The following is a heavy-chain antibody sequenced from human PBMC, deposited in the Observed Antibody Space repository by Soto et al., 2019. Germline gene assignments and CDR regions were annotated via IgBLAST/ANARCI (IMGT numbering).Heavy chain of an antibody. CDR1: GFTFSSYA. V-gene: IGHV3-23*01. CDR3: AKVGEATGPKKYHYYYGIDV. D-gene: IGHD5-12*01. J-gene: IGHJ6*02. CDR2: ISGSGGST. Sequence: GGSLRLSCAASGFTFSSYAMSWVRQAPGKGLEWVSAISGSGGSTYYADSVKGRFTISRDNSKNTLYLQMNSLRAEDTAVYYCAKVGEATGPKKYHYYYGIDVWGQGTTVTVSS.